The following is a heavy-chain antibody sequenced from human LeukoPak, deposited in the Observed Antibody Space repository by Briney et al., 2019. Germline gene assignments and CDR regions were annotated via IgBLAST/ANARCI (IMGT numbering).Heavy chain of an antibody. D-gene: IGHD2-15*01. CDR2: ISDGGST. Sequence: PSETLSLTCAVYGGSFSGYYWGCIRQSPGKGLEWTGTISDGGSTYYNPSLKSRIIISVDTSKNQFSLQLSSVTAADTAVYYCVRHCCSSPSKRTFDIWGQGTLVAVSS. CDR1: GGSFSGYY. J-gene: IGHJ3*02. V-gene: IGHV4-34*01. CDR3: VRHCCSSPSKRTFDI.